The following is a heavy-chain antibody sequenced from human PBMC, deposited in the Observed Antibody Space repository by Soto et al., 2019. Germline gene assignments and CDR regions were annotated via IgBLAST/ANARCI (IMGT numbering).Heavy chain of an antibody. CDR3: VGAIRGGVSNWFDT. Sequence: QVQLQESGPGLVKPSQTLSLTCTVSGGSISSGDYYWSWIRQPPGKGPEWSGYIYYSRSTYYNPSLEGRVTIAVDTSMSRCALRMGFAPTADTVVHEGVGAIRGGVSNWFDTWCQGTLVTVS. CDR2: IYYSRST. V-gene: IGHV4-30-4*01. D-gene: IGHD2-2*02. J-gene: IGHJ5*02. CDR1: GGSISSGDYY.